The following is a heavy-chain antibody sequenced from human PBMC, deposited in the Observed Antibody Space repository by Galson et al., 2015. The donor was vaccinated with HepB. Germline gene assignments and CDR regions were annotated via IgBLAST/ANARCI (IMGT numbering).Heavy chain of an antibody. V-gene: IGHV3-53*04. D-gene: IGHD3-22*01. J-gene: IGHJ4*02. Sequence: SLRLSCAASGFTVSSNYMSWVRQAPGKGLEWVSIIYSGTSTYYADSVRGRFTISRHNFKNTLYLQMNSLRAEETAVYYCARGPRYYYDSSGPGYFDYWGQGTLVTFSS. CDR1: GFTVSSNY. CDR3: ARGPRYYYDSSGPGYFDY. CDR2: IYSGTST.